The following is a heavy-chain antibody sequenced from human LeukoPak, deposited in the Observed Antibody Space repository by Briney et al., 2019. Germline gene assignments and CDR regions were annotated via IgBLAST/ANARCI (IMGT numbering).Heavy chain of an antibody. V-gene: IGHV4-34*01. Sequence: SETLSLTCAVYGGSFSGYYWSWIRQPPGKGLEWIGEINHSGSTNYNPSLKSRVTISVDTSKNQFSLKLSSVTAADTAVYYCALFCSTGAERREVQYWFDPWGQGTLVTVSS. CDR3: ALFCSTGAERREVQYWFDP. CDR1: GGSFSGYY. CDR2: INHSGST. D-gene: IGHD1-14*01. J-gene: IGHJ5*02.